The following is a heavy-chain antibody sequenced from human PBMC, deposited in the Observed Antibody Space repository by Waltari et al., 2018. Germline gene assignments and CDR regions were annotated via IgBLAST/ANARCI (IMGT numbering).Heavy chain of an antibody. CDR1: GDSVPSHSAA. V-gene: IGHV6-1*01. CDR2: TYYRSKWYN. J-gene: IGHJ4*02. CDR3: ARGSGGWYGQPLDY. D-gene: IGHD6-19*01. Sequence: QVQLPQSGPGLVKPSQTLSLTCAISGDSVPSHSAAWTWIRQSPSRGLEWLGRTYYRSKWYNDYAVSVKSRITINPDTSKNQFSLQLNSVTPEDTAVYYCARGSGGWYGQPLDYWGQGTLVTVSS.